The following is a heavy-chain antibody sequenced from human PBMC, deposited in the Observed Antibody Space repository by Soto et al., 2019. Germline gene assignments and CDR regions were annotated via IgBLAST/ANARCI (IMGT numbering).Heavy chain of an antibody. V-gene: IGHV1-3*01. CDR3: ARAVAVPADFDY. D-gene: IGHD6-19*01. CDR2: INAGNGNT. J-gene: IGHJ4*02. CDR1: GYTFTSYG. Sequence: ASVKVSCKASGYTFTSYGISWVRQAPGQRLEWMGWINAGNGNTKYSQKFQGRVTITRDTSASTAYMELSSLRSEDTAVYYCARAVAVPADFDYWGQGTLVTV.